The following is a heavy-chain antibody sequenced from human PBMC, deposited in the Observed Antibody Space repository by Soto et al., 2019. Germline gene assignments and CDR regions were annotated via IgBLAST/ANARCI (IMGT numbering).Heavy chain of an antibody. J-gene: IGHJ4*02. CDR3: ARDFDADSRTDFDY. D-gene: IGHD4-17*01. CDR1: GFIFSDYY. Sequence: QVQLVESGGGLVKPGGSLRLSCATSGFIFSDYYMHWIRQAPGKGLEWISYISGNGRIIQYADSAKGRFTISRDNAQNSVYLQMNRLRAEDTALYFCARDFDADSRTDFDYWGQGTLVTVSS. V-gene: IGHV3-11*01. CDR2: ISGNGRII.